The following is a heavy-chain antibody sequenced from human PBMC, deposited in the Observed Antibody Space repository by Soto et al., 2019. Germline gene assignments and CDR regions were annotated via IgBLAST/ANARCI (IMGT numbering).Heavy chain of an antibody. V-gene: IGHV3-48*01. CDR1: GFTFNTYS. J-gene: IGHJ3*02. Sequence: GGSLRLSCAISGFTFNTYSMNWVRQAPGKGLEWISYIRTSDNTIVYADSVKGRFTISSDNAKNSLYLQMNSLRAEDTAVYYCARDRLWAFEMWGQGTMVTVSS. CDR2: IRTSDNTI. D-gene: IGHD6-6*01. CDR3: ARDRLWAFEM.